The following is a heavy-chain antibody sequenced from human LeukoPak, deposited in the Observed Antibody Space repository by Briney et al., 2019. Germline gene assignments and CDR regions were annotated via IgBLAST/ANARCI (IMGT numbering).Heavy chain of an antibody. D-gene: IGHD5-12*01. CDR3: ARDVKWLRFSWFDP. Sequence: ASVKVSCKASGYTFTSYGISWVRQAPGQGLEWMGWISAYNGNTNYAQKLQGRVTMTTDTFTSTAYMELRSLRSDDTAVYYCARDVKWLRFSWFDPWGQGTLVTVSS. V-gene: IGHV1-18*01. J-gene: IGHJ5*02. CDR1: GYTFTSYG. CDR2: ISAYNGNT.